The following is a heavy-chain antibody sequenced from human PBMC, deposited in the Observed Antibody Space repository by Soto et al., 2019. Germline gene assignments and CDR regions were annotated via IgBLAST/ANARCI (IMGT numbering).Heavy chain of an antibody. Sequence: QVQLVQSGAEVKKPGASVKVSCKASGYTFTSYGISWVRQAPGQGREWMGWISAYNGNKNYAQKLQGRVTMTTDTPISTAYMELRSLRSDDTAVYYCARTGGYCTNGVCRFDPWGQGALVTVSS. V-gene: IGHV1-18*01. D-gene: IGHD2-8*01. CDR2: ISAYNGNK. CDR1: GYTFTSYG. CDR3: ARTGGYCTNGVCRFDP. J-gene: IGHJ5*02.